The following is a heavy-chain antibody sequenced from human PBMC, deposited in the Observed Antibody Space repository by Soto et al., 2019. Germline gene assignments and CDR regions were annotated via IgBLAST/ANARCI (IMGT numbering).Heavy chain of an antibody. CDR3: ARVVHFGEPDY. D-gene: IGHD3-10*01. J-gene: IGHJ4*02. CDR1: GFPFSSYE. Sequence: PGGSPTLSCAASGFPFSSYEMNWVRQAPGKGLEWVSYISSSGSTIYYADSVKGRFTISRDNAKNSLYLQMNSLRAEDTAVYYCARVVHFGEPDYWGQGTLVTVSS. V-gene: IGHV3-48*03. CDR2: ISSSGSTI.